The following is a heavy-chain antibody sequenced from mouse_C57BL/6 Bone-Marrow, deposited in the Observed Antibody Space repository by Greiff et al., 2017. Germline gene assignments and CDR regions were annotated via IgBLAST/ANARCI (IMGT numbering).Heavy chain of an antibody. D-gene: IGHD2-3*01. CDR1: GYTFTSYW. CDR2: IDPSDSYT. V-gene: IGHV1-50*01. Sequence: QVQLQQSGAELVKPGASVKLSCKASGYTFTSYWMQWVKQRPGQGLEWIGEIDPSDSYTNYNQKFKGKATLTVETSSSTAYMQLSSLTSEDSAVYYCASDGYFAWFAYWGQGTLVTVSA. CDR3: ASDGYFAWFAY. J-gene: IGHJ3*01.